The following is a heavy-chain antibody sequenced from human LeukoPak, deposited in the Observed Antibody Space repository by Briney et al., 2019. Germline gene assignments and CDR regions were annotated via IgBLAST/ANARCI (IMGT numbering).Heavy chain of an antibody. V-gene: IGHV1-2*04. CDR2: INPNSGGT. CDR3: ARVRLSYGDYGDAFDI. J-gene: IGHJ3*02. CDR1: GYTFTGYY. D-gene: IGHD4-17*01. Sequence: GASVKVSCKASGYTFTGYYMHWVRQAPGQGLEWMGWINPNSGGTNYAQKFQGWVTMTRDTSISTAYMELSRLRSDDTAVYYCARVRLSYGDYGDAFDIWGQGTMVTVSS.